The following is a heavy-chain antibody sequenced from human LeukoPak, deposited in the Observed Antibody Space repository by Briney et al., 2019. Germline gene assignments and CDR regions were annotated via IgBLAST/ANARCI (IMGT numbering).Heavy chain of an antibody. CDR3: AKGIAVAGVLFDY. D-gene: IGHD6-19*01. V-gene: IGHV3-33*06. Sequence: GGSLRLSCAASGFTFSSYGMHWVRQAPGKGLEWVAVIWYDGSNKYYADSVKGRFTISRDNSKNTLYLQMNSLRAEDTAVYYCAKGIAVAGVLFDYWGQGTLVTASS. J-gene: IGHJ4*02. CDR2: IWYDGSNK. CDR1: GFTFSSYG.